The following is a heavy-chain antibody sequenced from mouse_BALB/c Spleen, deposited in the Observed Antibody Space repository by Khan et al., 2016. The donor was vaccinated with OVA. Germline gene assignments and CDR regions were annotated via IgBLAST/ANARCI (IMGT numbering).Heavy chain of an antibody. J-gene: IGHJ3*01. Sequence: VQLQQSGAELARPGASVKMSCKVSGYTFTTYTIHWVKQGPGQGLEWIGYIIPTNDYANYNQKFKDRATLTADKSSSTAYMQLSSLTSEESALYYCAREGAYYRADGWFAYWGQGTLVTVSA. CDR1: GYTFTTYT. CDR2: IIPTNDYA. V-gene: IGHV1-4*01. D-gene: IGHD2-14*01. CDR3: AREGAYYRADGWFAY.